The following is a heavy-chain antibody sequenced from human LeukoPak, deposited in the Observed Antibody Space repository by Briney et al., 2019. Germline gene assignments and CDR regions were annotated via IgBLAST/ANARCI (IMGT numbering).Heavy chain of an antibody. CDR3: AGLYVWGSYRYTRNRYFDY. Sequence: SETLSLTCAVYGGSFSGYYWSWIRQPPGKGLEWIGEISHSGSTNYNPSLKSRVTISVDTSKDQFSLKLSSVTAADTAVYYCAGLYVWGSYRYTRNRYFDYWGQGTLVTVSS. D-gene: IGHD3-16*02. J-gene: IGHJ4*02. CDR2: ISHSGST. CDR1: GGSFSGYY. V-gene: IGHV4-34*01.